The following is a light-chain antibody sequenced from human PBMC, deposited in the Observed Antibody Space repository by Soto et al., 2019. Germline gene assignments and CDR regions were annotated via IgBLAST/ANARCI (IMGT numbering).Light chain of an antibody. J-gene: IGLJ3*02. CDR3: SSYAGSRGV. CDR2: EVD. CDR1: TSDVGIYNL. V-gene: IGLV2-23*02. Sequence: QSALTQPASVSGSPGQSITISCSGTTSDVGIYNLVSWYQQHPGKAPKLVIYEVDKRPSGVSNRFSGSRSGNTASLTISCLQSEDEADYFCSSYAGSRGVFGGGTKLTVL.